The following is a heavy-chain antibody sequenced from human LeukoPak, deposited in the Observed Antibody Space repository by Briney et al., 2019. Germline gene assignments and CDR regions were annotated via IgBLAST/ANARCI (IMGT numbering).Heavy chain of an antibody. D-gene: IGHD2-15*01. J-gene: IGHJ4*02. CDR2: IIPIFGTA. CDR1: GGTFSSYA. Sequence: SVKVSCKASGGTFSSYAISWMRQAPGQGLEWMGGIIPIFGTANYAQKFQGRVTITADESTSTAYMELSSLRSEDTAVYYCARGPGCSGGSCPFNYWGQGTLVTVSS. CDR3: ARGPGCSGGSCPFNY. V-gene: IGHV1-69*13.